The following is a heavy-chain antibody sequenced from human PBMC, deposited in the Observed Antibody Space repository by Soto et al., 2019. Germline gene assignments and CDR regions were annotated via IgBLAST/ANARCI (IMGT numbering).Heavy chain of an antibody. CDR1: GFTFSRNG. D-gene: IGHD2-8*01. CDR2: ISGTGRNT. Sequence: GGSLRLSCATSGFTFSRNGMSWVRQAPGKGLDWVSGISGTGRNTYYADSVKGQFTISRDNSKNTLFLQMNSLRVEDTAVYYCAKNGLSDSPSAIDSWGQGTLVTVSS. CDR3: AKNGLSDSPSAIDS. V-gene: IGHV3-23*01. J-gene: IGHJ4*02.